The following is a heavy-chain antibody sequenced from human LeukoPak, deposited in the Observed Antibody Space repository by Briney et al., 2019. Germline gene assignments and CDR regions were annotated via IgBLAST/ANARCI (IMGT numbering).Heavy chain of an antibody. CDR1: GFTFSDYY. J-gene: IGHJ3*02. Sequence: GGSLRLSCAASGFTFSDYYMSWIRQAPGKGLEWVSYISSSSSYTNYADSVKGRFTISRDNAKNSLYLQMNSLRGEDTAVYYCARVWVVAGSGERAFDIWGQGTMVTVSS. CDR2: ISSSSSYT. CDR3: ARVWVVAGSGERAFDI. V-gene: IGHV3-11*06. D-gene: IGHD6-19*01.